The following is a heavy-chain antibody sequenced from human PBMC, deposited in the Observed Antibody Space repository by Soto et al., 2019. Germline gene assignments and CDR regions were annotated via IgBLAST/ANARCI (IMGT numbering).Heavy chain of an antibody. D-gene: IGHD3-10*01. Sequence: PGGSLRLSCVASGLPVAGSYMAWVRQAPGKGLEWASVIYNDGTTYYSQSVEGRFTISRDTSKNTLYLQMDRLRDEDTAVYYCVRTIPSGQTHARDVWGQGTTVTVSS. CDR2: IYNDGTT. J-gene: IGHJ6*02. V-gene: IGHV3-53*01. CDR1: GLPVAGSY. CDR3: VRTIPSGQTHARDV.